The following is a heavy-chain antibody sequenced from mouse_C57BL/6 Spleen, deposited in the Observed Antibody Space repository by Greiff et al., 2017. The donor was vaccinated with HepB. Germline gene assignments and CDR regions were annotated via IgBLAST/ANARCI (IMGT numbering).Heavy chain of an antibody. CDR1: GYTFTDYY. D-gene: IGHD1-1*01. V-gene: IGHV1-19*01. J-gene: IGHJ4*01. Sequence: EVQLQQSGPVLVKPGASVKMSCKASGYTFTDYYMNWVKQSHGKSLEWIGVINPYNGGTSYNQKFKGKATLTVDKSSSTAYMELNSLTSEDSAVYYCARWRLLRAMDYWGQGTSVTVSS. CDR2: INPYNGGT. CDR3: ARWRLLRAMDY.